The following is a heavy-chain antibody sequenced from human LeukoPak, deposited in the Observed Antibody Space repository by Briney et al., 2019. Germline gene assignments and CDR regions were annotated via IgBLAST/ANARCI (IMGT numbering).Heavy chain of an antibody. J-gene: IGHJ4*02. CDR3: AREYYYDSSGHGSFGY. CDR2: IKEDGSEK. Sequence: GGSLRLSCAASGFTFSSYSMNWVRQAPGKGLEWVANIKEDGSEKYYVDSVKGRFTVSRDNAKNSLSLQMNSLRAEDTAVYYCAREYYYDSSGHGSFGYWGQGTLVTVSS. CDR1: GFTFSSYS. D-gene: IGHD3-22*01. V-gene: IGHV3-7*01.